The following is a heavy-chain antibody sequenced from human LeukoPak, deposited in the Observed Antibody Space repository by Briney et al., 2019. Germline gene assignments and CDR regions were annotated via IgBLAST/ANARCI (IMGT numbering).Heavy chain of an antibody. J-gene: IGHJ4*02. CDR3: ANGMITFGGVIVGFDY. V-gene: IGHV3-23*01. CDR2: ISGSGGRT. Sequence: GGSLRLSCAASGFTFSTYAMSWVRQAPGKGLEWVSAISGSGGRTYYADSVKGRFTISRDNSKNTLYLQMNSLRAEDTAVYYCANGMITFGGVIVGFDYWGQGTLVTVSS. D-gene: IGHD3-16*02. CDR1: GFTFSTYA.